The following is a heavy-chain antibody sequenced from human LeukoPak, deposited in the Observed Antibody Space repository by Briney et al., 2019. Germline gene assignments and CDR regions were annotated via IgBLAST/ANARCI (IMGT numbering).Heavy chain of an antibody. J-gene: IGHJ3*02. CDR3: ARGYSSGWYDAFDI. CDR2: IYHSGST. V-gene: IGHV4-38-2*01. Sequence: SETLSFTCAVSGYSISSGYYWGWIRQPPGKGLEWIGSIYHSGSTYYNPSLKSRVTISVDTSKNQFSLKLSSVTAADTAVYYCARGYSSGWYDAFDIWGQGTMVTVSS. D-gene: IGHD6-19*01. CDR1: GYSISSGYY.